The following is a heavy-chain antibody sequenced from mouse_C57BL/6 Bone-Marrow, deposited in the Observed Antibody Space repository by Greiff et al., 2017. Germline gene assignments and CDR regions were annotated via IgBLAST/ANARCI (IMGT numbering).Heavy chain of an antibody. CDR2: IYPRSGNT. V-gene: IGHV1-81*01. J-gene: IGHJ2*01. D-gene: IGHD1-1*01. CDR3: AREKYYYGSSPFDY. CDR1: GYTFTSYG. Sequence: VQLQQSGAELARPGASVKLSCKASGYTFTSYGISWVKQRTGPGLEWIGEIYPRSGNTYYNEKFKGKATLTADKSSSTAYMELRSLTSEDSAVYFCAREKYYYGSSPFDYWGQGTTLTVSS.